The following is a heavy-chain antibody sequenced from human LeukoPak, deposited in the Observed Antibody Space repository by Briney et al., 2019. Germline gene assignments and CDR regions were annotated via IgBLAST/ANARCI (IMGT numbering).Heavy chain of an antibody. CDR2: INHSGST. CDR1: GGSFSGYY. Sequence: PSETLSLTCAVYGGSFSGYYWSWIRQPPGKGLEWIGEINHSGSTNYNPSLKSRVTISVDTSKNQFSLKLSSVTAADTAVYYCARDVRDGYNGIDYWGQGTLVTVSS. V-gene: IGHV4-34*01. J-gene: IGHJ4*02. CDR3: ARDVRDGYNGIDY. D-gene: IGHD5-24*01.